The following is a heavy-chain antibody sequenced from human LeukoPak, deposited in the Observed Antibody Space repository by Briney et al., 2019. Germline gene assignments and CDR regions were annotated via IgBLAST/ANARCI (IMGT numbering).Heavy chain of an antibody. J-gene: IGHJ5*02. CDR2: ISYDGSNK. V-gene: IGHV3-30*18. CDR3: AKGVGGVVVPAAIPSWFDP. D-gene: IGHD2-2*02. CDR1: GFTFSNYG. Sequence: GGSLRLSCAASGFTFSNYGMHWVRQAPGKGLEWVAVISYDGSNKYYADSVKGRFTISRDNSKNTLYLQMNSLGAEDTAVYYCAKGVGGVVVPAAIPSWFDPWGQGTLVTVSS.